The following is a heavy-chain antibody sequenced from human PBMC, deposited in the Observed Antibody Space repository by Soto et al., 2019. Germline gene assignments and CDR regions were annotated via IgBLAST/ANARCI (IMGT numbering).Heavy chain of an antibody. D-gene: IGHD3-22*01. CDR1: GGSISSGGYY. J-gene: IGHJ3*02. Sequence: QVQLQESGPGLVKPSQTLSLTCTVSGGSISSGGYYWSWIRQHPGKGLEWIGYIYYSGSTYYNPSXXXRVTISLDTSXXPXSXXLSSVTAADTAVYYCARDSPDYYDSSGYYLGAFDIWGQGTMVTVSS. CDR2: IYYSGST. V-gene: IGHV4-31*03. CDR3: ARDSPDYYDSSGYYLGAFDI.